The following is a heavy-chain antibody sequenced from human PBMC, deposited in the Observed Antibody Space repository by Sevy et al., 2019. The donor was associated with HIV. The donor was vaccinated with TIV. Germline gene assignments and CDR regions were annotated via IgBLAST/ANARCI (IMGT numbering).Heavy chain of an antibody. V-gene: IGHV4-34*01. J-gene: IGHJ4*02. CDR3: ARGRYDNTGYYPY. CDR1: DGSFSGFY. D-gene: IGHD3-22*01. Sequence: SETLSLTCAVYDGSFSGFYWSWIRQPPGKGLEWIGEINHSGSTNHNPSLKSRVTISADTSKNQFSLKLTSVTAADTAVYYCARGRYDNTGYYPYWGQGTLVTVSS. CDR2: INHSGST.